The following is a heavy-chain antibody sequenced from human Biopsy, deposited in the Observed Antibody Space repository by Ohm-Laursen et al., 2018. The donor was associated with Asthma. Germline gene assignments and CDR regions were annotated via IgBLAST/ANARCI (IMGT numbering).Heavy chain of an antibody. Sequence: SLRLSCAASGFTFSSYGMHWVRQAPGKGLEWVACISYDGSNKYYADSVKGRFTMARDNSKNTLDLQMNRLREEDTAVYYCVRDGTDDAFDIWGQGTVVSVSS. CDR1: GFTFSSYG. J-gene: IGHJ3*02. CDR2: ISYDGSNK. CDR3: VRDGTDDAFDI. D-gene: IGHD1-1*01. V-gene: IGHV3-30*03.